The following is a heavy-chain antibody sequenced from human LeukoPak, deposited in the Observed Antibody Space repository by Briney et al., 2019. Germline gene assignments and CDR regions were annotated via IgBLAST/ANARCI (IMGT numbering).Heavy chain of an antibody. V-gene: IGHV3-48*02. CDR1: GGSISSYY. D-gene: IGHD3-9*01. Sequence: ETLSLTCTVSGGSISSYYWSWVRQAPGKGLEWVSYISSSSSSIYYADSVKGRFTISRDNAKNSLYLQMNSLRDEDTGTYYCARRPVRLVSNTLDYWGQGTLVTVSS. J-gene: IGHJ4*02. CDR3: ARRPVRLVSNTLDY. CDR2: ISSSSSSI.